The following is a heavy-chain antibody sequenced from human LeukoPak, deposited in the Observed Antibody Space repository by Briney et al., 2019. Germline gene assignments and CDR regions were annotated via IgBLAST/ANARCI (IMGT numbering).Heavy chain of an antibody. CDR3: ARDNAPYTSSSSGLGLFDY. CDR1: GFTVSSNY. D-gene: IGHD6-6*01. Sequence: GGSIRLSCAASGFTVSSNYMSWVRQAPGKGLEWVSVIYSGGSTYYADSVRGRFTISRDNSKNTLYLQMNSLRAEDTAVYYCARDNAPYTSSSSGLGLFDYWGQGTLVTVSS. CDR2: IYSGGST. V-gene: IGHV3-53*01. J-gene: IGHJ4*02.